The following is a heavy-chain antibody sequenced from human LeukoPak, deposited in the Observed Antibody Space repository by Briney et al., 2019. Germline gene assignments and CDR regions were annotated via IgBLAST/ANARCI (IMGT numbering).Heavy chain of an antibody. D-gene: IGHD5-24*01. CDR1: GYTFTGYY. V-gene: IGHV1-2*02. CDR3: ASGYKTVSVFDH. CDR2: INPNSGGT. Sequence: ASVKVSCKASGYTFTGYYIHWVRQAPGQGLEWMGWINPNSGGTDYAQKFQGRVTMTRDTSISTAYMELSRLRSDDTAVYYCASGYKTVSVFDHWGQGTLVTVSS. J-gene: IGHJ4*02.